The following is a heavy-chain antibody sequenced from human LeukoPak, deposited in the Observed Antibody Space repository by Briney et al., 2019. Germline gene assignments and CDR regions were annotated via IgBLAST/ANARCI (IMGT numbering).Heavy chain of an antibody. CDR3: ARSGTGGLAFDI. D-gene: IGHD1-14*01. CDR2: IYGGGST. CDR1: GFTVSSNY. J-gene: IGHJ3*02. V-gene: IGHV3-53*01. Sequence: GGSLRLSCAASGFTVSSNYMSWVRQAPGKGLEWVSVIYGGGSTYYADSVKGRFTISRDNSTNTVYLQMNSLRAEDTAVYYCARSGTGGLAFDIWGQGTMVTVSS.